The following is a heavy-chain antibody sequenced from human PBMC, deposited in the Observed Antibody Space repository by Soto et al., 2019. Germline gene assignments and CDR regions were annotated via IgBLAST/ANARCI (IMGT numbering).Heavy chain of an antibody. V-gene: IGHV1-18*01. CDR3: ARDQRAAAGTGFDY. CDR2: ISAYNGNT. CDR1: GYTSTSYG. D-gene: IGHD6-13*01. Sequence: ASVKVSCKASGYTSTSYGISWVRQAPGQGLEWMGWISAYNGNTNYAQKLQGRVTMTTDTSTSTAYMELRSLRSDDTAVYYCARDQRAAAGTGFDYWGQGTLVTVSS. J-gene: IGHJ4*02.